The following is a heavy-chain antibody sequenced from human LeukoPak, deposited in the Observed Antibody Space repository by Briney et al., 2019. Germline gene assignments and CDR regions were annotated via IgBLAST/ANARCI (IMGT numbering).Heavy chain of an antibody. CDR2: ISSSSSYI. CDR1: GFTFSSYA. D-gene: IGHD3-10*01. J-gene: IGHJ4*02. CDR3: ARDARLLWSGEFNPSIDY. V-gene: IGHV3-21*01. Sequence: GGSLRLSCAASGFTFSSYAMHWVRQAPGKGLEWVSSISSSSSYIYYADSVKGRFTISRDNAKNSLYLQMNSLRAEDTAVYYCARDARLLWSGEFNPSIDYWGQGTLVTVSS.